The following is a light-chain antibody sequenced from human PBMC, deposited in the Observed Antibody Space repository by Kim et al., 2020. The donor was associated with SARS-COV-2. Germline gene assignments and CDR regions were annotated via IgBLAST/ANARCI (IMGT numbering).Light chain of an antibody. V-gene: IGKV3-20*01. CDR1: RNVAGHH. CDR3: QQYDRSPYT. CDR2: GTS. J-gene: IGKJ2*01. Sequence: LSPGERATLSCRASRNVAGHHLAWFQQKPGQAPRLLIYGTSSRATGIPDRFSASESGTDFTLTISRLEPEDFAVYYCQQYDRSPYTFGQGTKLEI.